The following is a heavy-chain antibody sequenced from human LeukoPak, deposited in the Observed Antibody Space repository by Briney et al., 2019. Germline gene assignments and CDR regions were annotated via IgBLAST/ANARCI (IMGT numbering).Heavy chain of an antibody. CDR3: ARVEAYFDWLLPFDY. D-gene: IGHD3-9*01. CDR1: GYTFTGYY. V-gene: IGHV1-2*02. Sequence: ASVKVSCKASGYTFTGYYMHWVRQAPGQGLEWMGWINPDSGGTNYAQKFQGRVTMTRDTSISTAYMELSRLRSDDTAVYYCARVEAYFDWLLPFDYWGQGTLVTVSS. CDR2: INPDSGGT. J-gene: IGHJ4*02.